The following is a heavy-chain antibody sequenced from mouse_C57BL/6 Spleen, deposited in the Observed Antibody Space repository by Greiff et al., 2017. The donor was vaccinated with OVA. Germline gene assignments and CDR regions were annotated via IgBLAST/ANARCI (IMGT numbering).Heavy chain of an antibody. CDR2: IYPRSGNT. J-gene: IGHJ4*01. CDR1: GYTFTSYG. CDR3: ARLYGYDGRAYAMDY. D-gene: IGHD2-2*01. Sequence: QVQLQQSGAELARPGASVKLSCKASGYTFTSYGISWVNQRTGQGLEWIGEIYPRSGNTYYNETFKGKVTLTADKSSSTAYMVLRSLKSEDSAVYFCARLYGYDGRAYAMDYWGQGTSVTVSS. V-gene: IGHV1-81*01.